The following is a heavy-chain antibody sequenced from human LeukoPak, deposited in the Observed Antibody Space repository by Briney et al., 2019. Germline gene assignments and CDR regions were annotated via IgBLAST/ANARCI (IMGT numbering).Heavy chain of an antibody. Sequence: GGSLRLSCAASGFTFSSYAMNWVRQAPGKGLEWVSTISGSGASTYYADSVKGRFTISRDNSKNTLYLQMNSLRAEDTAVYYCATYGSGANYRRAFDYWGQGTLVTVSS. J-gene: IGHJ4*02. CDR1: GFTFSSYA. CDR3: ATYGSGANYRRAFDY. CDR2: ISGSGAST. V-gene: IGHV3-23*01. D-gene: IGHD3-10*01.